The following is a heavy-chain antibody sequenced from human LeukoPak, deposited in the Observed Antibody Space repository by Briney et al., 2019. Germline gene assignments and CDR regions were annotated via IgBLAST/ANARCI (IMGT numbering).Heavy chain of an antibody. D-gene: IGHD1-14*01. CDR2: ISDSGTT. CDR3: AGRTGHNLLDH. V-gene: IGHV4-4*07. Sequence: PSETLSLTCAVSRGSIINYYWTWVRQSAGKGLERIGRISDSGTTDYNPSLRSRVVMSVDTSKNQFSLTLMSVTAADTAVYYCAGRTGHNLLDHWGQGIQVTVSS. CDR1: RGSIINYY. J-gene: IGHJ4*02.